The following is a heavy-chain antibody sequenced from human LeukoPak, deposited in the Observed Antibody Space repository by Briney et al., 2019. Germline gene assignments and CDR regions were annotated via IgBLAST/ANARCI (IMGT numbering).Heavy chain of an antibody. CDR1: GFTFSSYG. V-gene: IGHV3-30*02. J-gene: IGHJ4*02. D-gene: IGHD3-22*01. CDR2: IRYDGSNK. CDR3: AKSSDSSDIPYFDY. Sequence: GGSLILSCAASGFTFSSYGMHWVRQAPGKGLEWVAFIRYDGSNKYYADSVKGRFTISRDNSKNTLYLQMNSLRAEDTAVYYCAKSSDSSDIPYFDYWGQGTLVTVSS.